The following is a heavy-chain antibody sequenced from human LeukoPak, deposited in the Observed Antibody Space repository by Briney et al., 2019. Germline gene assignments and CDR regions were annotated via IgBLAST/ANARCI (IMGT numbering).Heavy chain of an antibody. CDR2: IYYSGNT. CDR1: GGSLTTTTYY. Sequence: PSETLSLTCTVSGGSLTTTTYYWGWARQPPRRGMGWVDSIYYSGNTYNNPSLKDRVSISIHTSKNQFSRRLISLTPAGPAVSFCASPDIAVAVDYYMVVWGKGTTVTVSS. CDR3: ASPDIAVAVDYYMVV. D-gene: IGHD6-19*01. V-gene: IGHV4-39*07. J-gene: IGHJ6*03.